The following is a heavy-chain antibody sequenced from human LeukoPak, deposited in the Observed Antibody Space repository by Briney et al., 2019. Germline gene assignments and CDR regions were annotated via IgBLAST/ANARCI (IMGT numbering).Heavy chain of an antibody. Sequence: GESLKISCKGSGYSFTSYWIGWVRQMPGKGLEWMGIIYPGDSDTRYSPSFQGQVTISADKSISTAYLQWSSPKASDTAMYYCASLIAAAGTYFDYWGQGTLVTVSS. CDR2: IYPGDSDT. D-gene: IGHD6-13*01. V-gene: IGHV5-51*01. CDR1: GYSFTSYW. J-gene: IGHJ4*02. CDR3: ASLIAAAGTYFDY.